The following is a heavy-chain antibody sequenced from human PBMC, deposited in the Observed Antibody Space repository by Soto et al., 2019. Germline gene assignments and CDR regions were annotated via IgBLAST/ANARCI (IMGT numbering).Heavy chain of an antibody. J-gene: IGHJ6*02. CDR1: GGSFSGYY. CDR2: INHSGST. Sequence: QVQLQQWGAGLLKPSETLSLTCAVYGGSFSGYYWSWIRQPPGKGLEWIREINHSGSTNYNPSLKSRVTISVDTSKNQFSLKLSSVTAADTAVYYCARGRTTRGSWSYYYGMDVWGQGTTVTVSS. CDR3: ARGRTTRGSWSYYYGMDV. D-gene: IGHD6-13*01. V-gene: IGHV4-34*01.